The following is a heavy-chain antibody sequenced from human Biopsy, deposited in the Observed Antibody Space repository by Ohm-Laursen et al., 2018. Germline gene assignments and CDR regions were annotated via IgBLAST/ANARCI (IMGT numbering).Heavy chain of an antibody. D-gene: IGHD2-21*01. CDR3: ARGKRGPVAIPRDNPNRIRGWFDP. CDR1: GGSFSNDY. CDR2: VSHNVGT. Sequence: TLSLTCTVYGGSFSNDYWTWIRQSPGKGLEWIGEVSHNVGTNYNPSLKARVSISMDTSKNQFSLNLTSVTAADTALYYCARGKRGPVAIPRDNPNRIRGWFDPWGPGTLVTVSS. V-gene: IGHV4-34*01. J-gene: IGHJ5*02.